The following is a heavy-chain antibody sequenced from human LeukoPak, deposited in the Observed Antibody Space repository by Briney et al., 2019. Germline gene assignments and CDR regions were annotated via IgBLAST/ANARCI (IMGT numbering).Heavy chain of an antibody. J-gene: IGHJ4*02. CDR1: GGSFSGYY. D-gene: IGHD6-13*01. CDR3: ARQPAAADPFDY. Sequence: SETLSLTCAVYGGSFSGYYWGWIRQPAGKGLEWIGRIYTSGSTNYNPSLKSRVTISVDTSKNQFSLKLSSVTAADTAVYYCARQPAAADPFDYWGQGTLVTVSS. V-gene: IGHV4-59*10. CDR2: IYTSGST.